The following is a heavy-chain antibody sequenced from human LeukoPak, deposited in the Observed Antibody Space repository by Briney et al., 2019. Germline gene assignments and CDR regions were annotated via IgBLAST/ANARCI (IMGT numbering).Heavy chain of an antibody. CDR3: ARVVPAAIAYYYYYYMDV. CDR2: IKQDGSEK. J-gene: IGHJ6*03. D-gene: IGHD2-2*02. V-gene: IGHV3-7*01. CDR1: GFTFSSYW. Sequence: GGPLRLSCAASGFTFSSYWMSWVRQAPGKGLEWVANIKQDGSEKYYVDSVKGRFTISRDNAKNSLYLQMNSLRAEDTAVYYCARVVPAAIAYYYYYYMDVWGKGTTVTISS.